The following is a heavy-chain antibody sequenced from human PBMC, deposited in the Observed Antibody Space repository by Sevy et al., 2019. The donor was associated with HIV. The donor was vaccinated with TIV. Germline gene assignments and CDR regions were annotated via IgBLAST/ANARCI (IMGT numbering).Heavy chain of an antibody. CDR1: EFTFKTSG. Sequence: GGSLRLSCAASEFTFKTSGMHWVRQAPGKGLEWVAVISYDGTNKYYADSVKGRFTISRDNSKNTVYLQMNSLRAEDTAVYYCARENRHWFDPWGQGTLVTVSS. CDR2: ISYDGTNK. J-gene: IGHJ5*02. CDR3: ARENRHWFDP. V-gene: IGHV3-33*05.